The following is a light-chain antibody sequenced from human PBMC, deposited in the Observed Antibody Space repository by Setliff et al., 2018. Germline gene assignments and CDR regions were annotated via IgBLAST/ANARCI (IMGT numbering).Light chain of an antibody. V-gene: IGLV2-8*01. CDR3: SAYAGNNNCGV. Sequence: QSALTQPPSASGSPGQSVAISCTGTSSDVGGYNYVSWYQQHPGKAPKLMIYEVTTRPSGVPDRFSGSKSGNTASLTVSGLQADDEADYYCSAYAGNNNCGVFGTGTKVTVL. CDR1: SSDVGGYNY. CDR2: EVT. J-gene: IGLJ1*01.